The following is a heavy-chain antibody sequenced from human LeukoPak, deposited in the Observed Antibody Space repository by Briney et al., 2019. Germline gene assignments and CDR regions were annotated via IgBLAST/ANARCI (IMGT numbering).Heavy chain of an antibody. CDR1: GFTFSSYA. V-gene: IGHV3-30-3*01. J-gene: IGHJ4*02. Sequence: GRSLRLSCAVSGFTFSSYAMHWVRQAPGKGLEWVAVISHNGNNKYNADSVKSRFTISRNNSKNTLYLQPNSLRAEDRAVYCGATEGVYSNGPFDYGGEGTRVTVSS. CDR3: ATEGVYSNGPFDY. D-gene: IGHD5-18*01. CDR2: ISHNGNNK.